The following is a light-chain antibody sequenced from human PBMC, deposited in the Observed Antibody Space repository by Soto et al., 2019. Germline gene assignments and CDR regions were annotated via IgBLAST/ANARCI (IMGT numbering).Light chain of an antibody. CDR2: EVS. V-gene: IGLV2-8*01. CDR1: SSDVGGYNY. CDR3: SSYAGRYTYV. J-gene: IGLJ1*01. Sequence: QSALTQPPSASGSPGQSVTISCTGTSSDVGGYNYPSWYQHHPGKAPQLMIYEVSKRPSGVPDRFSGSKSGNTASLTVSGLQAEDEADYYCSSYAGRYTYVFGTGTKLTVL.